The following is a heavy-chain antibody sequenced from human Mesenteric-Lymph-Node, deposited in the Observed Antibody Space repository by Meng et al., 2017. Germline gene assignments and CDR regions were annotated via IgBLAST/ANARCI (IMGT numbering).Heavy chain of an antibody. CDR1: GFTFSSYA. CDR2: ISGSGGST. V-gene: IGHV3-23*01. J-gene: IGHJ4*02. D-gene: IGHD6-13*01. CDR3: AKGGYSSSWPLFDY. Sequence: RLGCGGGLVQPAGSLRLSWASAGFTFSSYAMSWVRQAAGKGLEWVSAISGSGGSTYYADSVKGRFTISRDNSKNTLYLQMNSLRAEDTAVYYCAKGGYSSSWPLFDYWGQGTLVTVSS.